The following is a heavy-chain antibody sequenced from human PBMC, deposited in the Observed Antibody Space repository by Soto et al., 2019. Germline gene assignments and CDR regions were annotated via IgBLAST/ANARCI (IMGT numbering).Heavy chain of an antibody. CDR1: GGSISSGDYY. CDR2: IYYRGSA. CDR3: ARASPVVTDV. V-gene: IGHV4-30-4*01. J-gene: IGHJ6*02. D-gene: IGHD5-18*01. Sequence: QVQLQESGPGLVKPSQTLSLTCTVSGGSISSGDYYWSWSRQPPGKGLEWMGYIYYRGSAYYIPSLKRRVTISGDTSTHQFSLKLSSVTADDTAVYYWARASPVVTDVWGQGTTVTV.